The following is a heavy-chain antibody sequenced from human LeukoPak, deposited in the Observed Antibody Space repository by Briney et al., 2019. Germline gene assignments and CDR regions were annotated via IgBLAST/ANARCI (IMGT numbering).Heavy chain of an antibody. CDR3: ARGDDSSGYYWFDP. CDR1: GGPISAYY. V-gene: IGHV4-34*01. Sequence: SETLSLTCTVSGGPISAYYWNWVRQPPGKGLEWIGEINHSGSTNYNPSLKSRVTISVDTSKNQFSLKLSSVTAADTAVYYCARGDDSSGYYWFDPWGQGTLVTVSS. CDR2: INHSGST. D-gene: IGHD3-22*01. J-gene: IGHJ5*02.